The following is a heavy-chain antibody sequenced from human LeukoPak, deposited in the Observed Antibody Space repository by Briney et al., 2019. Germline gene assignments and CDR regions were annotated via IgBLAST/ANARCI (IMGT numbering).Heavy chain of an antibody. CDR2: IYNTGST. CDR3: ARDGGGTGRPFDC. CDR1: GGSISIYY. D-gene: IGHD1-26*01. Sequence: SETLSLTCTVSGGSISIYYWNWIRQPAGKGLEWIGRIYNTGSTNYNPSLKSRVTMSVDTSNNRLSLNLSPVTAADTAVYYCARDGGGTGRPFDCWGQGTLVTVSS. V-gene: IGHV4-4*07. J-gene: IGHJ4*02.